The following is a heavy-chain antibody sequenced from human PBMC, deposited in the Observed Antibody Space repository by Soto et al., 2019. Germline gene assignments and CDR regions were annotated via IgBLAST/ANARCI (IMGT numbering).Heavy chain of an antibody. CDR3: GRTDRRGSWAAWF. J-gene: IGHJ4*02. D-gene: IGHD3-22*01. CDR1: GASVNSASYD. Sequence: LSLTCAVSGASVNSASYDWTWIRQPPGKGLEWIGYIRYSGTTDYNPSLKGRVTISLDTSKNHFSLKLTSVTSADTAVYYCGRTDRRGSWAAWFWGQGTLVTAPQ. CDR2: IRYSGTT. V-gene: IGHV4-61*03.